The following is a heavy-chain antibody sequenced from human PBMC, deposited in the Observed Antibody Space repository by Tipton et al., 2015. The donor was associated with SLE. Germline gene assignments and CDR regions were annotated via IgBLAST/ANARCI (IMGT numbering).Heavy chain of an antibody. CDR3: ARRGHYGDYFDY. CDR1: GGSISTSNSY. D-gene: IGHD4-17*01. CDR2: FFYSGST. J-gene: IGHJ4*02. V-gene: IGHV4-39*02. Sequence: TLSLTCIVSGGSISTSNSYWGCIRQPPGKGLEWIGSFFYSGSTYYNPSLKSRATISVDTSKNHFSLKLTSVTAADTAVHYCARRGHYGDYFDYWGQGTLVTVSS.